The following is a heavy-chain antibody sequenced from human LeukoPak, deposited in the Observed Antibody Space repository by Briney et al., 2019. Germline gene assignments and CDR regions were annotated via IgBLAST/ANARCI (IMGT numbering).Heavy chain of an antibody. CDR3: ATEGDPSSSSFFGGADY. Sequence: GASVKVSCKASGGTFSSYAISWVRQAPGQGLEWMGRIIPILGIANYAQKFQGRVTITADKSTSTAYMELSSLRSEDTAVYYCATEGDPSSSSFFGGADYWGQGTLVTVSS. D-gene: IGHD6-6*01. V-gene: IGHV1-69*04. CDR1: GGTFSSYA. J-gene: IGHJ4*02. CDR2: IIPILGIA.